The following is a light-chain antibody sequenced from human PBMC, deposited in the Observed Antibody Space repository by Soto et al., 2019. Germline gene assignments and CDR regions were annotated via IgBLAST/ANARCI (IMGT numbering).Light chain of an antibody. CDR1: QSVRSY. CDR2: DAS. CDR3: QQRNSWPPLT. Sequence: EIVLTQSPATLSLSPGERATLSCRASQSVRSYLAWYQQKPGQAPRLLIYDASNRATGIPARFGGSGSGTDFTLTISSLEPEDFAVYYCQQRNSWPPLTCGGGTKVEIK. J-gene: IGKJ4*01. V-gene: IGKV3-11*01.